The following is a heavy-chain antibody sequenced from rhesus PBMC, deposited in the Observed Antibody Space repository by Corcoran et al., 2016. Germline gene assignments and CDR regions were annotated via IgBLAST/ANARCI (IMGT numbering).Heavy chain of an antibody. J-gene: IGHJ4*01. D-gene: IGHD5-24*01. CDR1: GASVTSSS. CDR2: IFGSSGST. V-gene: IGHV4S6*01. CDR3: AKQWGNYFDS. Sequence: QVQLQESGPGLVQPSETLPLTCTVSGASVTSSSWTWIRQAPGKGLEWIGRIFGSSGSTDYRPSLKSRVTLSVDTSKNQLSLKLSSVTAADTAVYYCAKQWGNYFDSWGRGVLVTVSS.